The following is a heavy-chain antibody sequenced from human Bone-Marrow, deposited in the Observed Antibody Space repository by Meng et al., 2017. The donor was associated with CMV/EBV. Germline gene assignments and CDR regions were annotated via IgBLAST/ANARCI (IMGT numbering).Heavy chain of an antibody. CDR1: GFTFSSYW. D-gene: IGHD4-11*01. CDR2: IWYDGTNK. J-gene: IGHJ6*02. CDR3: AKPLSTVTTDGSMDV. Sequence: GESLKISCAASGFTFSSYWMSWVRQAPGKGLEWVAVIWYDGTNKYYPDSVKGRFTISRDNSKNTLYLQMNSLRAEDTAVYYCAKPLSTVTTDGSMDVWGQGTTVTVSS. V-gene: IGHV3-33*06.